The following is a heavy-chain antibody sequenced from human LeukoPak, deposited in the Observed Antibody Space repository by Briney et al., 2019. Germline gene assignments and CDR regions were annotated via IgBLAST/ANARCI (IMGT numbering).Heavy chain of an antibody. CDR2: ISGSGSYI. CDR1: GFIFSSYA. D-gene: IGHD4-17*01. V-gene: IGHV3-21*01. Sequence: GGSLRLSCAASGFIFSSYAMNWVRQAPGKGLEWVSSISGSGSYIHYADSMKGRFTISRDNAKKSVYLHMSRLRAEDTAVYYCARGLGSGDYVANAYDFWGRGTTVSVS. CDR3: ARGLGSGDYVANAYDF. J-gene: IGHJ3*01.